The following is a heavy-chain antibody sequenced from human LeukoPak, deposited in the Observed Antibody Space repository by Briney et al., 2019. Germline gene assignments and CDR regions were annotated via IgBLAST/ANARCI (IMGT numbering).Heavy chain of an antibody. Sequence: PSETLSLTCTVSGGSISSYYWSWIRQPPGKGLEWIGYIYYSGSTNYNPSLKSRVTISVDTSKNQFSLKLSSVTAADTAVYYCARGTGYSYGLFRSWGQGTLVTVSS. CDR3: ARGTGYSYGLFRS. CDR1: GGSISSYY. D-gene: IGHD5-18*01. CDR2: IYYSGST. V-gene: IGHV4-59*12. J-gene: IGHJ4*02.